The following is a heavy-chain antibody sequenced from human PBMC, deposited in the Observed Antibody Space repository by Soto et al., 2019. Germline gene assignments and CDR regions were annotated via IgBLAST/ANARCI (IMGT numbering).Heavy chain of an antibody. J-gene: IGHJ5*02. CDR1: GYSFTTYW. CDR2: IDPSDSYT. Sequence: PXDSLTISRKGSGYSFTTYWISLVRQMPGKGLEWMGRIDPSDSYTNYSPSFQGHVTISADKSISTAYLQWSSLKASDTAMYYCARLGIAAAGNPGPWGQGTLVTVSS. D-gene: IGHD6-13*01. V-gene: IGHV5-10-1*01. CDR3: ARLGIAAAGNPGP.